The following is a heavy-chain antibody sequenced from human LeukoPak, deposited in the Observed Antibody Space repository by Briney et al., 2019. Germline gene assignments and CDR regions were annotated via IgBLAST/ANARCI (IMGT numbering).Heavy chain of an antibody. CDR3: ARRGGYDPLHFDY. CDR2: IYTSGST. J-gene: IGHJ4*02. Sequence: SQTLSLTCTVSGGSISSGSYYWSWIRQPAGKGLEWIGRIYTSGSTNYNPSLKSRVTISVDTSKNQFSLKLSSATAADTAVYYCARRGGYDPLHFDYWGQGTLVTVSS. CDR1: GGSISSGSYY. V-gene: IGHV4-61*02. D-gene: IGHD5-12*01.